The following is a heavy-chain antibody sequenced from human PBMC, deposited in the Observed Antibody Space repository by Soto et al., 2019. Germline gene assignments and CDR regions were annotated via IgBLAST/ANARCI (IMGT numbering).Heavy chain of an antibody. CDR1: GGTFSSYA. J-gene: IGHJ6*02. CDR3: ARERHQGPPYYYYGMDV. D-gene: IGHD2-2*01. Sequence: SVKVSCKASGGTFSSYAISWVRQAPGQGLEWMGGIIPIFGTANYAQKFQGRVTITADESTSTAYMELSSLRSEDTAVYYCARERHQGPPYYYYGMDVWGQGTTVTVSS. V-gene: IGHV1-69*13. CDR2: IIPIFGTA.